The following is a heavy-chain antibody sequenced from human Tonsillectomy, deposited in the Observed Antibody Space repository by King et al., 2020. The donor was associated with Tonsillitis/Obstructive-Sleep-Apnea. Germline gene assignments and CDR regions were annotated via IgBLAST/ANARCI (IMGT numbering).Heavy chain of an antibody. J-gene: IGHJ4*02. CDR3: AGGNDYGVLNFDY. D-gene: IGHD4-17*01. V-gene: IGHV3-20*04. CDR2: INWNGGST. Sequence: VQLVESGGGVVRPGGSLRLSCAAPGFTFDDYGMNWVRQAPGKGLEGVSGINWNGGSTGYADSVKGRFTISRYNAKNSLYLQMNSLRAEDTALYYCAGGNDYGVLNFDYWGQGTLVTVSS. CDR1: GFTFDDYG.